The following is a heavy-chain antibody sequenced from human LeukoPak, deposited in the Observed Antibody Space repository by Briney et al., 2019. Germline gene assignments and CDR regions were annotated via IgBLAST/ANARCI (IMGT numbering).Heavy chain of an antibody. CDR1: GFTVSSNY. D-gene: IGHD7-27*01. Sequence: RPGGSLRLSCAASGFTVSSNYMSWVRQAPGKGLEWVPVIYSGGSTYYADSVKGRFTISRDNSKNTLYLQMNSLRAEDTAVYYCASEQLGIDAFDIWGQGTMVTVSS. CDR2: IYSGGST. CDR3: ASEQLGIDAFDI. V-gene: IGHV3-66*02. J-gene: IGHJ3*02.